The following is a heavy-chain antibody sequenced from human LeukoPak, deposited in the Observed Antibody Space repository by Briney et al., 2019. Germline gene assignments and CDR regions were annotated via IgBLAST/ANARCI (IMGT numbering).Heavy chain of an antibody. CDR2: IKQDGSEK. D-gene: IGHD2-21*01. CDR3: ARDIEYCGGDCYSSGAFDI. Sequence: RQPPGKGLEWVANIKQDGSEKYYVDSVKGRFTISRDNAKNSLYLQMNSLRAEDTAVYYCARDIEYCGGDCYSSGAFDIWGQGTMVTVSS. V-gene: IGHV3-7*01. J-gene: IGHJ3*02.